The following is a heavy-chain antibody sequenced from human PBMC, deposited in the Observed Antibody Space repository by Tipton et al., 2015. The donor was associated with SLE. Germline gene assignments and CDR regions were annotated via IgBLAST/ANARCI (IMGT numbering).Heavy chain of an antibody. D-gene: IGHD5-12*01. CDR1: GFTFRSYW. CDR2: IDQDGSDK. CDR3: ARDGGYSPYDANDY. V-gene: IGHV3-7*01. J-gene: IGHJ4*02. Sequence: GSLRLSCVASGFTFRSYWMTWVRQAPGKGLEWVGNIDQDGSDKTYVDSVRGRFTISRDNAKSSLFLQMNSLRVEDTAVYYCARDGGYSPYDANDYWGQGTLVTVSS.